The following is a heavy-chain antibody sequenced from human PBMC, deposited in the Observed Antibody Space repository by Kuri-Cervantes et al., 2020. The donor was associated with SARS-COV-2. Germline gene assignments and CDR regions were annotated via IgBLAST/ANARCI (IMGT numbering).Heavy chain of an antibody. V-gene: IGHV4-34*01. CDR1: AGSFRDYY. CDR2: INHSGST. CDR3: ARDPNYYDISGYYYFDY. J-gene: IGHJ4*02. D-gene: IGHD3-22*01. Sequence: SQTLSLTCAVSAGSFRDYYWSWIRQPPGTGLEWIGEINHSGSTCYNPSLKSRVTISVDTSKNQFSLKLGSVTAADTAVYYCARDPNYYDISGYYYFDYCGQGTLVTVSS.